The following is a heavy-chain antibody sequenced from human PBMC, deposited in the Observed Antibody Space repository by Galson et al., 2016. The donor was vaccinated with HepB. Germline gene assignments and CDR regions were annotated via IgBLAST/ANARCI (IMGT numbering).Heavy chain of an antibody. J-gene: IGHJ6*02. D-gene: IGHD2-2*01. CDR1: GYTFTSYD. CDR2: MNPNSGKT. Sequence: SVKVSCKASGYTFTSYDINWVRQAPGQGLEWMGWMNPNSGKTGYAQKFQGRVTMTRNTSIRTAYMEVSSLRSEDTAVYYCARGGTLPTASKSYDYSGMGVWGQGTTVTVSS. V-gene: IGHV1-8*01. CDR3: ARGGTLPTASKSYDYSGMGV.